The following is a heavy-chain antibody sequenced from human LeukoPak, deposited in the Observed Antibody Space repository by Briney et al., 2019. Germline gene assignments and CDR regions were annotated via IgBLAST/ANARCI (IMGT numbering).Heavy chain of an antibody. CDR2: INPSGGST. D-gene: IGHD3-22*01. J-gene: IGHJ4*02. V-gene: IGHV1-46*01. CDR3: AKADHITMIVVVITPRFDY. CDR1: GYTFTSSY. Sequence: GASVKVSCKASGYTFTSSYIHWVRQAPGQGLEWMGIINPSGGSTSYAQKFQGRVTMTRDTSTSTGYMELSSLRSEDTAVYYCAKADHITMIVVVITPRFDYWGQGTLVTVSS.